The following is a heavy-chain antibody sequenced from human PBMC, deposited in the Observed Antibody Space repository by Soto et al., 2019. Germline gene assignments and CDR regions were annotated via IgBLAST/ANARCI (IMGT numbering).Heavy chain of an antibody. D-gene: IGHD2-2*01. CDR3: VRGRPQKGGYCSSTSCYSYYYYYMDV. V-gene: IGHV4-59*01. CDR1: GGSISSYY. CDR2: IYYSGST. J-gene: IGHJ6*03. Sequence: SATLSLTCTVSGGSISSYYWSWIRQPPGKGLEWIGYIYYSGSTNYNPSLKSRVTISVDTSKNQFSLKLSSVTAADTAVYYCVRGRPQKGGYCSSTSCYSYYYYYMDVWGKGTTVTVSS.